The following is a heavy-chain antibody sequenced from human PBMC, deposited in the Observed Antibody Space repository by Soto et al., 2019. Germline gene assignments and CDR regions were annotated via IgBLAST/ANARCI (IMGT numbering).Heavy chain of an antibody. CDR1: GFSFSSYA. V-gene: IGHV3-30-3*01. Sequence: GGSLRLSCAASGFSFSSYAMHRVRQAPGKGQEWVAVISYDGSNKYYADSVKGRFTISRDNSKNTLYLQMNSLRAEDTAVYYCARDSDYSNLSPVDYWGRGTLVTVSS. J-gene: IGHJ4*02. CDR3: ARDSDYSNLSPVDY. CDR2: ISYDGSNK. D-gene: IGHD4-4*01.